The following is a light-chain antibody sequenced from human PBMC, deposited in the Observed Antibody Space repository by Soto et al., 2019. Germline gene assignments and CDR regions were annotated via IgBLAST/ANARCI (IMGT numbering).Light chain of an antibody. CDR3: RSYAGTGTWI. CDR1: TSDVGTYNL. J-gene: IGLJ2*01. Sequence: QSVLTQPASVSGSPGQSITISCTGTTSDVGTYNLVSWYQQYPGKAPQVVISEVTKRPSGVSDRFSGSKSGNMASLTISGLQAEDEADYYCRSYAGTGTWIFGGGTQLTVL. V-gene: IGLV2-23*02. CDR2: EVT.